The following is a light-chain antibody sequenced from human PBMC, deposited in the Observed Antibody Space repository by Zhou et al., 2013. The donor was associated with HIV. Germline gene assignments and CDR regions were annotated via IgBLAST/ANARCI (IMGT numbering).Light chain of an antibody. CDR1: HTVTSNY. CDR3: QLRSNWPL. Sequence: EIVLTQSPGTLSLSPGERATLSCRASHTVTSNYLAWYQHKPGQGPKVLIFGASTRANGIPGRFSGSGSGTEFTLTISRLEPEDFAVYYCQLRSNWPLFGQGTKVEIK. J-gene: IGKJ1*01. V-gene: IGKV3D-20*02. CDR2: GAS.